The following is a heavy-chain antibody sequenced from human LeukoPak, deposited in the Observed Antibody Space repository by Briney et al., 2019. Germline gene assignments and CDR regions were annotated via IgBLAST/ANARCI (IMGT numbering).Heavy chain of an antibody. CDR1: GGSISSSSYY. D-gene: IGHD5-24*01. V-gene: IGHV4-39*01. Sequence: SETLSLTCTVSGGSISSSSYYWGWIRQPPGKGLEWIGSIYYSGSTYYNPSLKSRVTISVDTSKNQFSLKLSSVTAADTAVYYCARLGRDGYNYVEYWGQGTLVTVSS. CDR2: IYYSGST. CDR3: ARLGRDGYNYVEY. J-gene: IGHJ4*02.